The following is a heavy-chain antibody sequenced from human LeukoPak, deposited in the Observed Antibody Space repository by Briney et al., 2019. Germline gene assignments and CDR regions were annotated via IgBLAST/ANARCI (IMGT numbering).Heavy chain of an antibody. Sequence: GGSLRLSCAASGFTFSSYAMSWVRQAPGKGLEWVSVISGSGGNTYYADSVKGRFTISRDNSKNTLYLQLNSLRAEDTAFYYCARDLAYSRLDYWGQGMLVTVSS. D-gene: IGHD5-18*01. V-gene: IGHV3-23*01. J-gene: IGHJ4*02. CDR2: ISGSGGNT. CDR3: ARDLAYSRLDY. CDR1: GFTFSSYA.